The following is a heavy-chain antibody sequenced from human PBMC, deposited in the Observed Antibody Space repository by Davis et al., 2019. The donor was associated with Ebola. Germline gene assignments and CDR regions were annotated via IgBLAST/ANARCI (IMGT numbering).Heavy chain of an antibody. CDR1: GFTFSSYG. Sequence: ESLKISCAASGFTFSSYGMHWVRQPPGKGLEWIGEINHSGRTNYNPSLKNRVTISVDTSKNQFSLKLSSVTAADTAVYYCARVRQMGWFDPWGQGTLVTVSS. D-gene: IGHD5-24*01. CDR2: INHSGRT. J-gene: IGHJ5*02. CDR3: ARVRQMGWFDP. V-gene: IGHV4-34*01.